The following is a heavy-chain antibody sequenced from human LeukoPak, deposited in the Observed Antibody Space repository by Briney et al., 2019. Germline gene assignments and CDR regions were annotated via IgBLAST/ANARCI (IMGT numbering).Heavy chain of an antibody. Sequence: GGSLRLSCATSGFTFSSYGMHWVRQAPGKGLEWVAVIWYDGSNKYYADSVKGRFTISRDNSKNTLYLQMNSLRAEDTAVYYCATLGGVYHGSGSSDAFDIWGQGTMVTVSS. CDR1: GFTFSSYG. V-gene: IGHV3-30*02. J-gene: IGHJ3*02. CDR3: ATLGGVYHGSGSSDAFDI. CDR2: IWYDGSNK. D-gene: IGHD3-10*01.